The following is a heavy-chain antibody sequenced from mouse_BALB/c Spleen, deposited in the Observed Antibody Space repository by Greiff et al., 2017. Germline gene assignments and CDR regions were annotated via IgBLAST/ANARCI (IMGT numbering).Heavy chain of an antibody. CDR2: IWGDGST. J-gene: IGHJ3*01. V-gene: IGHV2-6-7*01. D-gene: IGHD1-1*01. CDR1: GFSLTGYG. Sequence: VQRVESGPGLVAPSQSLSITCTVSGFSLTGYGVNWVRQPPGKGLEWLGMIWGDGSTDYNSALKSRLSISKDNSKSQVFLKMNSLQTDDTARYYCARATTVVATGPFAYWGQGTLVTVSA. CDR3: ARATTVVATGPFAY.